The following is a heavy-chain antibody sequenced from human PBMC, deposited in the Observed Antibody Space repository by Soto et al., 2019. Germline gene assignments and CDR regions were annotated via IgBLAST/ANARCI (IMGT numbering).Heavy chain of an antibody. V-gene: IGHV1-2*02. CDR2: INPNSGGT. D-gene: IGHD2-2*02. CDR3: ARNPAAISNDAFDI. J-gene: IGHJ3*02. CDR1: GYTFTGYY. Sequence: RASVKVSCKASGYTFTGYYMHWVRQAPGQGLEWMGWINPNSGGTNYAQKFQGRVTMTRDTSISTAYMELSRLRSDDTAVYYCARNPAAISNDAFDIWGQGTMVTVS.